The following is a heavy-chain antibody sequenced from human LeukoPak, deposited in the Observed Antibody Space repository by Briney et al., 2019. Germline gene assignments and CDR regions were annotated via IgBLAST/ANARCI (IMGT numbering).Heavy chain of an antibody. D-gene: IGHD3-22*01. Sequence: SETLSLTCTVSGGSISSYCWSWIRQPPGKGLEWIAYICYSGSTNYNPSLKSRVTISVDTSKNQFSLKLSSVTAADTAVYYCARSFDSSGYQGFYLWGQGTLVTVSS. CDR2: ICYSGST. J-gene: IGHJ5*02. V-gene: IGHV4-59*08. CDR1: GGSISSYC. CDR3: ARSFDSSGYQGFYL.